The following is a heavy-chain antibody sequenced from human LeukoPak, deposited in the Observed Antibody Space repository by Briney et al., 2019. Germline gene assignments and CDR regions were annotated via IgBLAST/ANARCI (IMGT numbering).Heavy chain of an antibody. V-gene: IGHV3-74*01. Sequence: GGSLRLSCAASGFTFSSYWMHWVRQAPGKGLVWVSRINSDGSSTSYADSVKGRFTISRDNAKNTLYLQMNSLRAEDTAVYYCASGIDVLMAYAIPYYYYGMDVWGQGTTVTVSS. J-gene: IGHJ6*02. CDR1: GFTFSSYW. D-gene: IGHD2-8*01. CDR2: INSDGSST. CDR3: ASGIDVLMAYAIPYYYYGMDV.